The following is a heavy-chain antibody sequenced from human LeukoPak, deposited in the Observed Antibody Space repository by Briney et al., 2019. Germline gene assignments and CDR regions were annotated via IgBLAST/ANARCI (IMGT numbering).Heavy chain of an antibody. CDR1: GYTFTSYG. J-gene: IGHJ5*02. Sequence: SVKVSCKASGYTFTSYGISWVRQAPGQGLEWMGGIIPIFGTANYAQKFQGRVTITADESTSTAYMELSSLRSEDTAVYYCAPDPSGFNWFGPRGQGTLVTVSS. CDR2: IIPIFGTA. CDR3: APDPSGFNWFGP. V-gene: IGHV1-69*13. D-gene: IGHD6-19*01.